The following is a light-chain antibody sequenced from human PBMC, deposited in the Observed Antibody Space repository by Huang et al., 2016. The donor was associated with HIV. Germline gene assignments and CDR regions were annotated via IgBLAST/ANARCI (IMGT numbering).Light chain of an antibody. J-gene: IGKJ2*01. CDR2: ATS. CDR1: QSIWNDY. Sequence: IVLTQSPGTLSLSPGERATLSCRASQSIWNDYLAWFQQKPGQAPRLLISATSTRATGIPDRFGGSGSGTDFTLTISRLEPEDFAVYYCQQYGRSPYTFGQGTKVEI. CDR3: QQYGRSPYT. V-gene: IGKV3-20*01.